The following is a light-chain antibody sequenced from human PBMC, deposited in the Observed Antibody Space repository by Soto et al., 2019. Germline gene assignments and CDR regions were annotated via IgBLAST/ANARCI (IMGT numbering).Light chain of an antibody. CDR1: SSNIGAGFD. Sequence: QSVLTQPPSVSGAPGQRVTISCTGSSSNIGAGFDVLWYQQLPGTAPKLLIYGNSNRPSGVPDRFSGSKSGTSASLAITGLQADDEANYYCQSYDNSLSALFGGGTKLTVL. CDR3: QSYDNSLSAL. J-gene: IGLJ3*02. CDR2: GNS. V-gene: IGLV1-40*01.